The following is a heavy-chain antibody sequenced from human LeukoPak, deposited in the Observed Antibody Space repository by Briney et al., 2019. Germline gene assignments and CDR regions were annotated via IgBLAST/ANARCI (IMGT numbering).Heavy chain of an antibody. V-gene: IGHV1-2*02. CDR2: INPNSGGT. CDR1: GYTFTGYY. J-gene: IGHJ6*02. CDR3: ARGYVLRFLEWSPGMDV. Sequence: ASVKVSCKASGYTFTGYYMHWVRQAPGQGLEWMGWINPNSGGTNYAQKFQGRVTMTGDTSISTAYMELSRLRSDDTAVYYCARGYVLRFLEWSPGMDVWGQGTTVTVSS. D-gene: IGHD3-3*01.